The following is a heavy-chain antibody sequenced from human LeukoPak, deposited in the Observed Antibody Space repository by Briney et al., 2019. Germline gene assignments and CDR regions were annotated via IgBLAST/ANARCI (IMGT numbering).Heavy chain of an antibody. CDR3: ARVPRGVAISDYYYGMDV. Sequence: AGGTLRLSCAASGFTVSSNYMSWVRQAPGKGLEWVSVIYGGGSTYYADSVKGRFTISRDNSKNTLYLQMNSLRAEDTAVYYCARVPRGVAISDYYYGMDVWGQGTTVTVSS. CDR2: IYGGGST. V-gene: IGHV3-53*01. D-gene: IGHD3-10*01. CDR1: GFTVSSNY. J-gene: IGHJ6*02.